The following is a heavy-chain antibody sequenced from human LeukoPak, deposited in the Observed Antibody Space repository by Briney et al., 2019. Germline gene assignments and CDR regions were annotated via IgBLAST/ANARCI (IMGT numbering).Heavy chain of an antibody. CDR3: ARPRYCSSTSCSSLVFSQGVDV. Sequence: HPGGSLRLSCAASGFTVSSNYMTWVRQAPGKGLEWVSVIYSGGSTYYADSVKGRFTISRDNPKNTLYLQMNSLRAEDTAVYYCARPRYCSSTSCSSLVFSQGVDVWGQGTTVTVSS. J-gene: IGHJ6*02. CDR1: GFTVSSNY. D-gene: IGHD2-2*01. CDR2: IYSGGST. V-gene: IGHV3-66*01.